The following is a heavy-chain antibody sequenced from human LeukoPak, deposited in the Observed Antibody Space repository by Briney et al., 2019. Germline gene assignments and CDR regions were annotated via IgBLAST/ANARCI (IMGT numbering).Heavy chain of an antibody. CDR3: ARVRSSSWFDY. CDR2: ISSDGTST. Sequence: GGSLRLSCSASGFTFSSSSMHWVRRAPGKGLVWVSRISSDGTSTNYADSVKGRFIISRDNAKDTLYLQMNSLRAEDTAVYFCARVRSSSWFDYWGQGTLVAVSS. V-gene: IGHV3-74*01. J-gene: IGHJ4*02. D-gene: IGHD6-13*01. CDR1: GFTFSSSS.